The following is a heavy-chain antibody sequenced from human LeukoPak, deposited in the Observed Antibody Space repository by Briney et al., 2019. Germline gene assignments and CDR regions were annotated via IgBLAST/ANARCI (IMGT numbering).Heavy chain of an antibody. CDR2: IGYTGDST. CDR3: AKSPTVDAAFDI. J-gene: IGHJ3*02. Sequence: GGSLRLFCAASGFTFSSYAMNWVRQAPGKGLEWASGIGYTGDSTFYADSVKGRFTVSRDSSKNTLFLHMNSLRAEDTALYYCAKSPTVDAAFDIWGQGTMVTVSS. D-gene: IGHD4-23*01. V-gene: IGHV3-23*01. CDR1: GFTFSSYA.